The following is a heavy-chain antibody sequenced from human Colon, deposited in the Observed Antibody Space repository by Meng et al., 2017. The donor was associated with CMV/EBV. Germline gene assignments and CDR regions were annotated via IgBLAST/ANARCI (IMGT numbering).Heavy chain of an antibody. V-gene: IGHV1-69*10. CDR3: ARAFWSGYYPDY. CDR1: GGTFSSYA. D-gene: IGHD3-3*01. J-gene: IGHJ4*02. CDR2: IIPILGIA. Sequence: SVKVSCKASGGTFSSYAISWVRQAPGQGLEWMGGIIPILGIANYAQKFQGRVTITADKSTSTAYMELSSLRSEDTAVYYCARAFWSGYYPDYWGQGTLVTVSS.